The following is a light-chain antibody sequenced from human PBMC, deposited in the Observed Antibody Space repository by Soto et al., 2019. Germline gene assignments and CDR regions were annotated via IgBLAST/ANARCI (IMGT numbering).Light chain of an antibody. J-gene: IGLJ2*01. CDR2: EVS. Sequence: QSVLTQPPSASGSPGQSVTISCTGTSSDVGGYNYVSWYQQHPGTVPKLMIYEVSKRPSGVPDRISGSKSGNTASLTVSGRQAEDEADYYFRSYASRNTLVFGGGTKRTVL. CDR3: RSYASRNTLV. CDR1: SSDVGGYNY. V-gene: IGLV2-8*01.